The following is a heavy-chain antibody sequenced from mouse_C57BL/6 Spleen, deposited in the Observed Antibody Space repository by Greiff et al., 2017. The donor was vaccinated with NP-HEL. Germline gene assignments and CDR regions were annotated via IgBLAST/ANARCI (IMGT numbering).Heavy chain of an antibody. D-gene: IGHD2-5*01. J-gene: IGHJ2*01. CDR2: IYPSDSET. V-gene: IGHV1-61*01. CDR1: GYTFTSYW. CDR3: AREGYSNYVDY. Sequence: QVQLKQPGAELVRPGSSVKLSCKASGYTFTSYWMDWVKQRPGQGLEWIGNIYPSDSETHYNQKFKDKATLTVDKSSSTAYMQLSSLTSEDSAVYYCAREGYSNYVDYWGQGTTLTVSS.